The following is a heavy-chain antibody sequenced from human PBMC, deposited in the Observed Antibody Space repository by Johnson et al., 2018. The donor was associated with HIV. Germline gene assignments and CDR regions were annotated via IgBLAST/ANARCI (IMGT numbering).Heavy chain of an antibody. J-gene: IGHJ3*02. CDR2: ISSRGSTI. D-gene: IGHD1-26*01. Sequence: QEQLVESGGGLVKPGGSLRLSCAASGFTFSDYYMSWIRQAPGKGLEWVSYISSRGSTIYYADSVKGRFTISRDNAKNSLYLQMNSLSAEDTAVSYCARDVGSGTAFDICGQGTMVTVSS. V-gene: IGHV3-11*04. CDR3: ARDVGSGTAFDI. CDR1: GFTFSDYY.